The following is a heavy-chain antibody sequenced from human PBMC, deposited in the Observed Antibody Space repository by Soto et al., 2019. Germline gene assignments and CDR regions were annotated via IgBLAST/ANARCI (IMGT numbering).Heavy chain of an antibody. Sequence: HPAGSLRLSCAASGFTFSSYGMHWVRQAPGKGLEWVAVISYDGSNKYYADSVKGRFTISRDNSKNTLYLQMNSLRAEDTAVYYCAKDLVRGVIIKPPGYGMDVWGQATKVAV. V-gene: IGHV3-30*18. CDR1: GFTFSSYG. CDR2: ISYDGSNK. J-gene: IGHJ6*02. CDR3: AKDLVRGVIIKPPGYGMDV. D-gene: IGHD3-10*01.